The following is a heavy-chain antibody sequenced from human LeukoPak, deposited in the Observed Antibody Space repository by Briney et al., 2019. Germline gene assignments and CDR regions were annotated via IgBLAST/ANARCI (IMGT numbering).Heavy chain of an antibody. D-gene: IGHD3-3*01. CDR3: ARDEGLYDFWSGDHFDY. CDR1: GYSISSGYY. Sequence: PSETLSLTCTVSGYSISSGYYWGWIRQPPGKGLEWIGSFYHSGSTYYNPSLTSRVTISVDTSKNQFSLKLSSVTAADTAVYYCARDEGLYDFWSGDHFDYWGQGTLVTVSS. CDR2: FYHSGST. V-gene: IGHV4-38-2*02. J-gene: IGHJ4*02.